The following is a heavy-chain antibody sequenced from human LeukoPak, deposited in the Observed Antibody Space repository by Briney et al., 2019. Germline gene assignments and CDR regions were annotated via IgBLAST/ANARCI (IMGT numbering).Heavy chain of an antibody. J-gene: IGHJ6*03. D-gene: IGHD4-11*01. CDR1: GGSISSYY. CDR2: IYYSGST. Sequence: SETLSLTCTVSGGSISSYYWSWIRQPPGKGLEWIGYIYYSGSTNYNPSLKSRVTISVDTSKNQLSLKLSSVTAADTAVYYCARGSNDYSNYYYYMDVWGKGTTVTVSS. V-gene: IGHV4-59*01. CDR3: ARGSNDYSNYYYYMDV.